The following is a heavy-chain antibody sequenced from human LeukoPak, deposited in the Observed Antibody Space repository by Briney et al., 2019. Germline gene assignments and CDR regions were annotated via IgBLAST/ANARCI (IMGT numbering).Heavy chain of an antibody. CDR1: GFTFSSYW. D-gene: IGHD1-1*01. CDR3: ARDWKGLQPEYFDY. J-gene: IGHJ4*02. V-gene: IGHV3-30-3*01. CDR2: ISYDGSNE. Sequence: PGGSLRLSCAASGFTFSSYWMSWVRQAPGKGLEWVAFISYDGSNEYYADSVKGRFTISRDNSMNTLFLQMSSLRAEDTAVYYCARDWKGLQPEYFDYWGQGTLVTVPS.